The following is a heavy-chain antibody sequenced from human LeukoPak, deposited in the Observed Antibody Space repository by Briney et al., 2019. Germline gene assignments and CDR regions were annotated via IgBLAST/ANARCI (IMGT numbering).Heavy chain of an antibody. V-gene: IGHV4-38-2*01. J-gene: IGHJ4*02. CDR3: ARGISGWYDALDY. CDR2: IYYSGST. CDR1: GFIFSDHY. Sequence: GSLRLSCAASGFIFSDHYMDWVRQAPGKGLEWIGSIYYSGSTYYNPSLKSRVTISVGTSKNQFSLKLSSVTAADTAVYYCARGISGWYDALDYWGQGTLVTVSS. D-gene: IGHD6-19*01.